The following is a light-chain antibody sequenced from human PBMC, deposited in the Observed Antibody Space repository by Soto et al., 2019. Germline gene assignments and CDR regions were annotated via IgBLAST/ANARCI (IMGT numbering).Light chain of an antibody. J-gene: IGLJ1*01. CDR2: DVS. V-gene: IGLV2-14*01. CDR3: SSSTSSSTLV. Sequence: QSALTQPASVSGSPGQSITISCTGTSSDVGGYNYVSWYQQHPGKAPKLMIYDVSNRPSGVSNRFSGSNSGNTASLTISGLQAEDEADYSCSSSTSSSTLVFGTGTKVTVL. CDR1: SSDVGGYNY.